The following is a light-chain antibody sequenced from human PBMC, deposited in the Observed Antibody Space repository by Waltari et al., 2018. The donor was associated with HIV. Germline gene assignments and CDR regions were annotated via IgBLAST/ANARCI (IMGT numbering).Light chain of an antibody. CDR2: GDN. J-gene: IGLJ3*02. Sequence: NFMLTQPHSVSESPGKTVTVSCTRSSGSISSNYVQWYQQRPGSAPTTVIYGDNQRPSGVPDRFSGSIDSSSNSASLTISGLKTEDEAVYYCQSYDSSNHAVFGGGTKLTVL. CDR1: SGSISSNY. CDR3: QSYDSSNHAV. V-gene: IGLV6-57*03.